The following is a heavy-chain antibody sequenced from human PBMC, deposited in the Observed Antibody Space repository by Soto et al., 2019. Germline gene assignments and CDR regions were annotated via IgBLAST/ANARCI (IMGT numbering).Heavy chain of an antibody. Sequence: ASVKSSCKASGYTFTDYTAQWVRQAPGQRLDWMGWINAGNGNTKYSQIFQGRITVTRDTSASTAYMELSSLTSEDSAVYYCAKGRYCSGGYCFSESHFDCWGQGTLVTVSS. CDR1: GYTFTDYT. J-gene: IGHJ4*02. CDR3: AKGRYCSGGYCFSESHFDC. V-gene: IGHV1-3*01. CDR2: INAGNGNT. D-gene: IGHD2-15*01.